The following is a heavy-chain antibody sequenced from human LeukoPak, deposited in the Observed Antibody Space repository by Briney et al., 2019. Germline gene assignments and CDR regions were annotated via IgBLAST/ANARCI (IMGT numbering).Heavy chain of an antibody. CDR1: GFSLSTSGVG. V-gene: IGHV4-39*07. J-gene: IGHJ4*02. Sequence: SGPTLVNPTQTLTLTCTFSGFSLSTSGVGVGWIRQPPGKALEGIGSINYSGSPYYNPSLKSRVTISVDTSKNQFSLKLSSVTAADTAVYYCARVTGYMIEDYFDYWGQGTLVTVSS. D-gene: IGHD3-22*01. CDR2: INYSGSP. CDR3: ARVTGYMIEDYFDY.